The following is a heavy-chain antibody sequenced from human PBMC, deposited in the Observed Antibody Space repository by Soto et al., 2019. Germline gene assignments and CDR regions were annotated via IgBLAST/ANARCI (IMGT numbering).Heavy chain of an antibody. Sequence: QITLKESGPTLVNPTQTLTLTCTFSGFSLSTSGVGVGWIRQPPGKALEWLALIYWNDDKRYSPSLKSRLTITKDTSKNQVVLTMTNMDPVDTATYYCAHSGLAAAGRAIGAFDIWGQGTMVTVSS. CDR3: AHSGLAAAGRAIGAFDI. CDR2: IYWNDDK. V-gene: IGHV2-5*01. CDR1: GFSLSTSGVG. J-gene: IGHJ3*02. D-gene: IGHD6-13*01.